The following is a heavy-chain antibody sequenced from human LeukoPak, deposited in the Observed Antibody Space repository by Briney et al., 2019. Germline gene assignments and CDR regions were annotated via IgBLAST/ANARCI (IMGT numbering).Heavy chain of an antibody. CDR2: IDPSDSYT. CDR1: GYNFTSYW. J-gene: IGHJ4*02. Sequence: GESLKISCKGSGYNFTSYWISWVRQMPGKGLEWMGRIDPSDSYTNYSPSFQGHVTISTDKSIFIAYLQWSSLKASDTAMYYCARLRDGSIDYWGQGTLVTVSS. V-gene: IGHV5-10-1*01. CDR3: ARLRDGSIDY.